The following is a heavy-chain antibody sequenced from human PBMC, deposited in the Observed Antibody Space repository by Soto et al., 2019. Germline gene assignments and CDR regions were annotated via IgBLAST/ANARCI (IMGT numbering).Heavy chain of an antibody. V-gene: IGHV3-7*01. CDR2: IKQDGSEK. CDR3: AREKDSYYFDY. Sequence: SLSCAASGFTFSSYWMSWVRQAPGKGLEWVANIKQDGSEKYYVDSVKGRFTISRDNAKNSLYLQMNSLRAEDTAVYYCAREKDSYYFDYWGQGTLVTVSS. J-gene: IGHJ4*02. CDR1: GFTFSSYW. D-gene: IGHD6-6*01.